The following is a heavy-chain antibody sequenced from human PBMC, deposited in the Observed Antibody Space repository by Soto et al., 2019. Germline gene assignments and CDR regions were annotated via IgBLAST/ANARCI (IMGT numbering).Heavy chain of an antibody. D-gene: IGHD4-17*01. CDR3: ARATVTPRSRENWFDP. J-gene: IGHJ5*02. V-gene: IGHV4-34*01. CDR1: GGSFSGYY. CDR2: INHSGST. Sequence: ASETLSLTCAVYGGSFSGYYWSWIRQPPGKGLEWIGEINHSGSTNYNPSLKSRVTISVDTSKNQFSLKLSSVTAADTAVYYCARATVTPRSRENWFDPWGQGTLVTVSS.